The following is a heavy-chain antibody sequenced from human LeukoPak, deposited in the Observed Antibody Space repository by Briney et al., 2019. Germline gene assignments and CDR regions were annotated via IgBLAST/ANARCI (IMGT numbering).Heavy chain of an antibody. D-gene: IGHD2-2*01. CDR3: AREGADIVVVPAANWFDP. CDR1: GYTFTSYY. J-gene: IGHJ5*02. V-gene: IGHV1-46*01. Sequence: ASVKVSCKASGYTFTSYYMHWVRQAPGQGLEWMGIINPSGGSTSYAQKFQGRVTMTRDTSTSTVYMELSSLRSEDTAVYYCAREGADIVVVPAANWFDPWGQGTLVTVSS. CDR2: INPSGGST.